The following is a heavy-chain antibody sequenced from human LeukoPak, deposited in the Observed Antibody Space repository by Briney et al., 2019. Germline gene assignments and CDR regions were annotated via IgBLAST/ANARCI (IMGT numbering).Heavy chain of an antibody. CDR3: AKDVAVAGGVDAFDI. CDR2: ISGSGGST. J-gene: IGHJ3*02. D-gene: IGHD6-19*01. CDR1: GYFISSGYY. Sequence: SSETLSLTCTVAGYFISSGYYWGWIRQPPGKGLEWVSGISGSGGSTYNADSVKGRFTISRDNSKNTLYLQMNSLRAEDTAVYYCAKDVAVAGGVDAFDIWGQGTMVTVSS. V-gene: IGHV3-23*01.